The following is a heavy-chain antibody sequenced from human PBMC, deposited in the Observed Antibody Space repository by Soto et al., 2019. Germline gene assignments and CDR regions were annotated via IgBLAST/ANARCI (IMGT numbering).Heavy chain of an antibody. D-gene: IGHD3-22*01. Sequence: QVQLVQSGAEVKKPGASVKVSCKASGYTFTSYDINWVRQATGQGLEWMGWMNPNSGNTGHAQKFQGRVTMTRNTSISTAYMELSSLRSEDTAVYYCARGPHGYYHPLSSGPNWFDPWGQGTLVTVSS. V-gene: IGHV1-8*01. CDR3: ARGPHGYYHPLSSGPNWFDP. J-gene: IGHJ5*02. CDR1: GYTFTSYD. CDR2: MNPNSGNT.